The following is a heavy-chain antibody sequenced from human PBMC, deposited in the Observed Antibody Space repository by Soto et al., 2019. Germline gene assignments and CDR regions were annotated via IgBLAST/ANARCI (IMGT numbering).Heavy chain of an antibody. J-gene: IGHJ4*02. D-gene: IGHD3-16*01. V-gene: IGHV1-18*01. Sequence: QVQLVQSGGEVKKPGASVKVSCKTSGYTFTTYGISWVRQDPGQGLEWVGWISAYSGKTHYAQKFQGKVTMTTDTSTITAYLELRSLRSDYTAVYYCARDPYLGDHQYWGQGTLVNVSS. CDR3: ARDPYLGDHQY. CDR1: GYTFTTYG. CDR2: ISAYSGKT.